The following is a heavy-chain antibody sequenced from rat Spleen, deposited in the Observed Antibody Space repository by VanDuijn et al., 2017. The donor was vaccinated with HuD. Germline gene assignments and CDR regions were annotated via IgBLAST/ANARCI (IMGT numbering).Heavy chain of an antibody. V-gene: IGHV2-41*01. CDR2: IWNTGGT. Sequence: QVHLKESGPGLVQPSQTLSLTCTVAGFSLTSYNVHWVRQPPGKGLEWMGVIWNTGGTRYNSALKSRLSISRDTSKNQVFLKMNSLQTDDTGTYYCTREGRRPLFDYWGQGVMVTVSS. CDR1: GFSLTSYN. CDR3: TREGRRPLFDY. D-gene: IGHD1-11*01. J-gene: IGHJ2*01.